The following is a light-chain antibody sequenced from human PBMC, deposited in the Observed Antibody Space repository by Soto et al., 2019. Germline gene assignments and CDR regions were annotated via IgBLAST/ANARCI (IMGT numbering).Light chain of an antibody. CDR1: QSISNY. J-gene: IGKJ1*01. V-gene: IGKV1-39*01. CDR2: GAS. Sequence: DIQMNKYPPSLSASVGDRINITCRASQSISNYLNWYQQKPGEAPQLLIYGASSLRSGVPSRFSGSGSGTDFTLTISTLQPEDFATYYCQQSFSNPKTFGQGTKVDIK. CDR3: QQSFSNPKT.